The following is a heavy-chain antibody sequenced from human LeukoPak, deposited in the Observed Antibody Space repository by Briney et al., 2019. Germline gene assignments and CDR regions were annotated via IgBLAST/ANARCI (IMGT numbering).Heavy chain of an antibody. Sequence: ASVTVSCTASGYSFTTFYMHWVRQAPGRGLEWIGIINPSGGTTSQAQKFQGRVTMTRDTSTSTVYMELSSLRSEDTAVYYCASLATIGSDSFDIWGQGTMVTVSS. CDR2: INPSGGTT. J-gene: IGHJ3*02. V-gene: IGHV1-46*01. CDR1: GYSFTTFY. D-gene: IGHD2-2*03. CDR3: ASLATIGSDSFDI.